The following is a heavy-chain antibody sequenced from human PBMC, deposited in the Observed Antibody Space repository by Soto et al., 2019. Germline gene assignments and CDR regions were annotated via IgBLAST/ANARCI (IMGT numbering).Heavy chain of an antibody. Sequence: QTGGSLRLSCAASGFTFSSYAMSWVRQTPGKGLEWVSLISGSGGSTYYADSVKGRFTVSRDNSKDTFHLQMNSLRAEDTAVYYCAKDRVPAAQQLMLWYYYYSLDVWGQGTTVTVSS. CDR2: ISGSGGST. CDR1: GFTFSSYA. J-gene: IGHJ6*02. V-gene: IGHV3-23*01. D-gene: IGHD6-13*01. CDR3: AKDRVPAAQQLMLWYYYYSLDV.